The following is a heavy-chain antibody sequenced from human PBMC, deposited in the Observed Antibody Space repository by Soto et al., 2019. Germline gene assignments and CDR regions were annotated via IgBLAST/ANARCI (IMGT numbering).Heavy chain of an antibody. CDR3: PGLDQGLLLSKWPDDWET. Sequence: GESMKVSWEGSGYSFTSYWIGWVRQMPGKGLEWMGIIYPGDSDTRYSPSFQGQVTISADKSISTAYLQWSSLKASDTAMYYCPGLDQGLLLSKWPDDWETWGQRNMVTVS. CDR1: GYSFTSYW. D-gene: IGHD3-10*01. V-gene: IGHV5-51*01. CDR2: IYPGDSDT. J-gene: IGHJ3*01.